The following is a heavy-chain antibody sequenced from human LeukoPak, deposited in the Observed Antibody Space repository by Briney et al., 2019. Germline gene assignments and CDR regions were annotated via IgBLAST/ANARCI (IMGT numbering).Heavy chain of an antibody. V-gene: IGHV3-11*04. Sequence: GGSLRLSCAASGFTFSDYYMSWIRRAPGKGVAGVSYISSSGSTLYYAHFVKGRFTISRGNAKNSLYLQMNRLNAEDTAVYYCASRGALYCSSTSCAFDIWGQGTMVTVSS. CDR1: GFTFSDYY. CDR2: ISSSGSTL. D-gene: IGHD2-2*01. J-gene: IGHJ3*02. CDR3: ASRGALYCSSTSCAFDI.